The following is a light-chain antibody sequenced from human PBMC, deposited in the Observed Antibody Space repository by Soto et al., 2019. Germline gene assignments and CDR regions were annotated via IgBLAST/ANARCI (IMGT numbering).Light chain of an antibody. V-gene: IGKV1-9*01. CDR1: QGISSY. CDR3: QQLNSYPFLT. CDR2: AAS. Sequence: DIPLTQSPSFLSASVGDRVTITCRASQGISSYLAWYQQKPGKAPKLLIYAASTLQSGVPSRFSGSGSGTDFTLTISSLQPEDCATYYCQQLNSYPFLTFGGGTKVEIK. J-gene: IGKJ4*01.